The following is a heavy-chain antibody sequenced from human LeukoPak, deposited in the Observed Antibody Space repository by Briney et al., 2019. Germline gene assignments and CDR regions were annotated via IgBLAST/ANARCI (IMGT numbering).Heavy chain of an antibody. Sequence: GGSLRLSCAASGFTFSTFAMIGVRQPPGKGLEWVSSIFPSGGEIHYADSVRGRFTISRDNSKSTLSLQMNSLRAEDTALYYCATYRQVLLPFQSWGQGALVTVSS. D-gene: IGHD2-8*02. V-gene: IGHV3-23*01. CDR3: ATYRQVLLPFQS. J-gene: IGHJ5*02. CDR2: IFPSGGEI. CDR1: GFTFSTFA.